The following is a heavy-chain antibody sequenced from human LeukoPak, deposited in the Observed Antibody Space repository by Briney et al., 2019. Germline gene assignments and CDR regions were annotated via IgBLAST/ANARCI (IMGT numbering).Heavy chain of an antibody. V-gene: IGHV3-23*01. D-gene: IGHD3-22*01. J-gene: IGHJ4*02. Sequence: GGSLRLSCAASGFTFSSYAMSWVRQAPGKGLEWVSAISGSGGSTYYADSVKGRFTISRDNSRNTLYLQMNSLRAEDTAVYYCAKGGSFYYDTSGHLYWGQGTLVTVSS. CDR1: GFTFSSYA. CDR2: ISGSGGST. CDR3: AKGGSFYYDTSGHLY.